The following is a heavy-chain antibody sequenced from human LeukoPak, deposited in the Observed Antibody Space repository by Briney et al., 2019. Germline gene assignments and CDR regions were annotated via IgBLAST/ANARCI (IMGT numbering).Heavy chain of an antibody. Sequence: GGSLRLSCAASGFTVSSNYMSWVRQAPGKGLEWVSVIYSGGRTYYADSVKGRFTISRDNSKNTLYLQMNSLRAEDTAVYYCAREHYDILTGFPTGGGYWGQGTLVTVSS. V-gene: IGHV3-53*01. D-gene: IGHD3-9*01. J-gene: IGHJ4*02. CDR2: IYSGGRT. CDR3: AREHYDILTGFPTGGGY. CDR1: GFTVSSNY.